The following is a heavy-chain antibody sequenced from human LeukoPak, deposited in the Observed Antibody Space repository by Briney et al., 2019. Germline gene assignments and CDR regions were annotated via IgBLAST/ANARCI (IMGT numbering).Heavy chain of an antibody. CDR3: ARGGGDTALFDY. CDR1: GYTFTSYD. CDR2: MNPNSGNT. J-gene: IGHJ4*02. D-gene: IGHD5-18*01. V-gene: IGHV1-8*01. Sequence: ASVKVSCKASGYTFTSYDINWVRQATGQGLKWMGWMNPNSGNTGYAQKFQGRVTMTRNTSISTAYMELSSLRSEDTAVYYCARGGGDTALFDYWGQGTLVTVSS.